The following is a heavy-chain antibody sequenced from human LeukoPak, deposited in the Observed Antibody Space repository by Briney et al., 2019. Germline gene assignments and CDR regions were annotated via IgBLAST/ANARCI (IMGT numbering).Heavy chain of an antibody. J-gene: IGHJ4*02. CDR3: ARARAGLFDY. D-gene: IGHD6-13*01. Sequence: LGESLKISCKGSGYIFTNYWIGWVRQMAGKGLELMGIIYPGDSDTRYSPSFQGQVTISADKSISTAYLQWSRLKASDTAMYYCARARAGLFDYWGQGTLVAVSS. CDR1: GYIFTNYW. V-gene: IGHV5-51*01. CDR2: IYPGDSDT.